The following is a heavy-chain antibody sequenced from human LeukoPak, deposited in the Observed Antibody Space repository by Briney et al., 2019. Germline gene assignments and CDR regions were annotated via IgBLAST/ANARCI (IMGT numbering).Heavy chain of an antibody. D-gene: IGHD3-3*01. CDR1: GFTFDDYA. CDR2: ISWNSGSI. V-gene: IGHV3-9*01. Sequence: GRSLRLSCAASGFTFDDYAMHWVRQAPGKGLEWVSGISWNSGSIGYADSVKGRFTISRDNAKNSLYLQMNSLRAEDTALYHCAKGETYYDFWSGYYRGIAYYYYGMDVWGQGTTVTVSS. CDR3: AKGETYYDFWSGYYRGIAYYYYGMDV. J-gene: IGHJ6*02.